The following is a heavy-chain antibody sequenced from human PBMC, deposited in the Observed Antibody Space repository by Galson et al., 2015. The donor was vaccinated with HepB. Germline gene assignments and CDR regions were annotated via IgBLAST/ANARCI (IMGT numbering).Heavy chain of an antibody. D-gene: IGHD2/OR15-2a*01. CDR3: AREKEYGFDY. Sequence: SVTVSCKASGYTFTGYYMHWVRQAPGQGLEWMGWINPNSGGTSNAQKFQGRVTMTRDTSISTAYMELSRLTSDDTAVYYCAREKEYGFDYWGQGTLVTVSS. J-gene: IGHJ4*02. CDR1: GYTFTGYY. V-gene: IGHV1-2*02. CDR2: INPNSGGT.